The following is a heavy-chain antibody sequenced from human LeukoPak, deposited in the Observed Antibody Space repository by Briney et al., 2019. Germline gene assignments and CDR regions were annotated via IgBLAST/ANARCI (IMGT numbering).Heavy chain of an antibody. CDR2: ISSSSSYI. D-gene: IGHD6-13*01. V-gene: IGHV3-21*01. Sequence: GGSLRLSCAASGFTFSSYSMNWVRQAPRKGLEWVSSISSSSSYIYYADSVKGRFTISRDNAKNSLYLQMNSLRAEDTAVYYCARPTSSSTLIDAFDIWGQGTMVTVSS. CDR1: GFTFSSYS. CDR3: ARPTSSSTLIDAFDI. J-gene: IGHJ3*02.